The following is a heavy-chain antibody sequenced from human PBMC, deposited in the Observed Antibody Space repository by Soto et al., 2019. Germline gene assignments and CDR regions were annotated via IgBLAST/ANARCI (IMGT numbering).Heavy chain of an antibody. J-gene: IGHJ6*02. CDR3: ASQSGYVDYYYGMDV. Sequence: ASVKVSFKASGGTFSSYAISWVRQTPGQGLEWMGGIIPIFGTANYAQKFQGRVTITADKSTSTAYMELSSLRSEDTAVYYCASQSGYVDYYYGMDVWGQGTTVTVSS. V-gene: IGHV1-69*06. CDR1: GGTFSSYA. D-gene: IGHD5-12*01. CDR2: IIPIFGTA.